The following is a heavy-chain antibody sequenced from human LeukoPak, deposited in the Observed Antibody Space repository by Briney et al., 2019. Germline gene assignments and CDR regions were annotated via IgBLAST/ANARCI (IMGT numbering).Heavy chain of an antibody. V-gene: IGHV1-69*13. CDR1: GGSFSTYG. D-gene: IGHD3-10*01. Sequence: ASVKVSCKASGGSFSTYGFNWVRQAPGQGLEWMGGIIPSFGKTNYAQKFQGRVTITADESTSTAYMELSRLRSDDTAVYYCATNPVAYGGFDPWGQGTLVTVSS. CDR3: ATNPVAYGGFDP. J-gene: IGHJ5*02. CDR2: IIPSFGKT.